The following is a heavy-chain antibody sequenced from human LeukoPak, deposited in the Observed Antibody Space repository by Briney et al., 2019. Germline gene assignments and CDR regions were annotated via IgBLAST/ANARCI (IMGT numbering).Heavy chain of an antibody. CDR2: IKQDGSEK. V-gene: IGHV3-7*01. J-gene: IGHJ4*02. Sequence: PGGSLRLSCAASGFTFSSYWMSWVRQAPGKGLEWVANIKQDGSEKYYVDSVKGRFTISRDNSKNTLYLQMNSLRAEDTAVYYCARDKDVDSSSFPDYWGQGTLVTVSS. CDR3: ARDKDVDSSSFPDY. CDR1: GFTFSSYW. D-gene: IGHD6-6*01.